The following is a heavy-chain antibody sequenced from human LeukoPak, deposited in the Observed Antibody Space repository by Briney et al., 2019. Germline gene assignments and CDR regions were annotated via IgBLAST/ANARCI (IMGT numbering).Heavy chain of an antibody. V-gene: IGHV1-18*01. J-gene: IGHJ6*02. CDR2: ISAYNGNT. CDR1: GYTFTSYG. Sequence: ASVKVSCKASGYTFTSYGISWVRQAPGQGLEWMGWISAYNGNTNYAQKLQGRVTMTTDTSTSTAYMELRSLRSDDTAVYYCARGYSSSWSQSYYYYGMDVWGQGTTVTVS. D-gene: IGHD6-13*01. CDR3: ARGYSSSWSQSYYYYGMDV.